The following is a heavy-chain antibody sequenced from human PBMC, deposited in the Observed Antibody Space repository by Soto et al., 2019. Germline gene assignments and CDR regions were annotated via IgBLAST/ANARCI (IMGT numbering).Heavy chain of an antibody. CDR2: IYNRGSA. V-gene: IGHV4-59*01. J-gene: IGHJ4*02. Sequence: SSETLSLTCTVSGGSIGSNYWSWIRQPPGKGLEWIGYIYNRGSANYNPSLKSRATISVDTSKSQFSLRLTSVTAADTAVYFCATLRSSPFASWGQGTLVTVSS. CDR1: GGSIGSNY. CDR3: ATLRSSPFAS.